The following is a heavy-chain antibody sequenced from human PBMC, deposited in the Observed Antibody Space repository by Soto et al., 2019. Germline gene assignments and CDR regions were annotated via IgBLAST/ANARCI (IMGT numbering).Heavy chain of an antibody. D-gene: IGHD2-21*02. Sequence: QIQLQESGPGLVRPSQTLSLTCTVSGGSLNSEHYHWTWIRQAPGKGLEWIGYIHYTGSVRYNPSLQSRITMSVDTSKNLYSLNLSSVTAADTAVYFCVREDDGGDRDNYGLDVWGQGTMVTVSS. J-gene: IGHJ6*02. CDR2: IHYTGSV. CDR3: VREDDGGDRDNYGLDV. V-gene: IGHV4-30-4*01. CDR1: GGSLNSEHYH.